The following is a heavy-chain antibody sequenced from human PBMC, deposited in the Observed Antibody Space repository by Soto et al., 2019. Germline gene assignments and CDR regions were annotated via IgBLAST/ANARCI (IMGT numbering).Heavy chain of an antibody. V-gene: IGHV4-59*01. CDR1: GDSISSYY. CDR2: LYYGGGA. J-gene: IGHJ4*02. Sequence: QVQLQESGPGLVKPSETLSLTCAVSGDSISSYYCLWIRQPPRKGLESIGYLYYGGGANYNPSLISRVTLAVHTSTNQCYLTLSSMTAADTAVYYCAIRSMAVVPEYWGQVTLVTVSS. D-gene: IGHD3-22*01. CDR3: AIRSMAVVPEY.